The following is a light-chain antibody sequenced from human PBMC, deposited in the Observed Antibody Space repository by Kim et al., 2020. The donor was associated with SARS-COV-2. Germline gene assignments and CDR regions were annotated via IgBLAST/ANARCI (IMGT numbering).Light chain of an antibody. CDR2: DNN. J-gene: IGLJ3*02. CDR3: GTWDSSLSAVV. Sequence: GQKVTFSCSGSSSNIGNNYVSWYQQLPGTAPKLLIYDNNKRPSGIPDRFSGSKSGTSATLGITGLQTGDEADYYCGTWDSSLSAVVFGGGTRLTVL. V-gene: IGLV1-51*01. CDR1: SSNIGNNY.